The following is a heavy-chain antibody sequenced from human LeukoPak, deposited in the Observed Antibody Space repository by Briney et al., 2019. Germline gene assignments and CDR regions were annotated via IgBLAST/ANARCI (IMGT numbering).Heavy chain of an antibody. CDR2: IHYSGST. Sequence: PSQTLSLTCTVSGGSISSGDYYWSWIRQPPGKGPEWLEYIHYSGSTYYNPSLKSRVTISVDTSKNQFSLKLSSVTAADTAVYYCASMTTVASDFDYWGQGTLVTVSS. J-gene: IGHJ4*02. CDR1: GGSISSGDYY. CDR3: ASMTTVASDFDY. D-gene: IGHD4-11*01. V-gene: IGHV4-30-4*08.